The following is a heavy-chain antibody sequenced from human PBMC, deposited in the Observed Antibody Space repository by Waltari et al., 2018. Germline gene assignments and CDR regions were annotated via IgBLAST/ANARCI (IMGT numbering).Heavy chain of an antibody. V-gene: IGHV1-2*06. D-gene: IGHD2-2*02. CDR2: INPNSGGT. CDR3: ARDDYTNYYYYGMDV. J-gene: IGHJ6*02. CDR1: GYTFTGSY. Sequence: QVQLVQSGAEVKKPGASVKVSCKASGYTFTGSYLHWLRQATGQGLEWMGRINPNSGGTNYAQKFQGRVTMTRDTSISTAYMELSRLRSDDTAVYYCARDDYTNYYYYGMDVWGQGTTVTVSS.